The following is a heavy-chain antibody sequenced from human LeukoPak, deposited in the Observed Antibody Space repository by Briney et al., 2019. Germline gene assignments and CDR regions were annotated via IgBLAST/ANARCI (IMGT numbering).Heavy chain of an antibody. CDR2: TRNKANSYTT. V-gene: IGHV3-72*01. J-gene: IGHJ3*02. CDR3: ATYGSGSYSVNDAFDI. D-gene: IGHD3-10*01. Sequence: GGSLRLSCAASGFTFSDHYMDWVRQAPGKGLEWVGRTRNKANSYTTEYAASVKGRFTISRDDSKNSLYLQMNSLKTEDTAVYYCATYGSGSYSVNDAFDIWGQGTMVTVSS. CDR1: GFTFSDHY.